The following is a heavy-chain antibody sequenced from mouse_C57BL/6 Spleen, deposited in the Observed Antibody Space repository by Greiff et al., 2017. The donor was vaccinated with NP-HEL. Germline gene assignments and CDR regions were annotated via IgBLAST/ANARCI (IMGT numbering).Heavy chain of an antibody. V-gene: IGHV1-82*01. CDR1: GYAFSSSW. D-gene: IGHD3-2*02. J-gene: IGHJ4*01. CDR2: IYPGDGDT. Sequence: VQLQQSGPELVKPGASVKISCKASGYAFSSSWMNWVKQRPGKGLEWIGRIYPGDGDTNYNGKFKGTATLTADKSSSPAYMQLISLNSGDSALCFGARSGSPPFYYYAMDYWGQGTSVTVSS. CDR3: ARSGSPPFYYYAMDY.